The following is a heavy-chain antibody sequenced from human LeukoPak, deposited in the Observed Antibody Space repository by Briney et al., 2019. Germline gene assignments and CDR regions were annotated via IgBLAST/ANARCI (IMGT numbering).Heavy chain of an antibody. D-gene: IGHD3-22*01. CDR3: ARGSRSGYYLDY. J-gene: IGHJ4*02. V-gene: IGHV4-31*03. CDR2: IYYSGST. Sequence: SETLSLTCTVSGGSISSSGYSWSWIRQHPGKGLEWIGYIYYSGSTYYNPSLKSRVTISVDTSKNQFSLKLSSVTAADTAVYYCARGSRSGYYLDYWGQGTLVTVSS. CDR1: GGSISSSGYS.